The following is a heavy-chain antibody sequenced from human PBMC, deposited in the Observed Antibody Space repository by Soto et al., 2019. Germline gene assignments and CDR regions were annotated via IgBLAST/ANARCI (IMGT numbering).Heavy chain of an antibody. CDR1: GFTFSRYN. Sequence: EVQLVESGGGLVQPGGSLRLSCVASGFTFSRYNMHWVRQAPGKGLEWVAYVTTSGNTMFYADSVEGRFAISRDVAKNSRHLQMSSLRAEETAVYYCVREEASGSSGLSLHYYYNGMDVWGQGTTVPFSS. D-gene: IGHD3-10*01. CDR2: VTTSGNTM. CDR3: VREEASGSSGLSLHYYYNGMDV. J-gene: IGHJ6*02. V-gene: IGHV3-48*01.